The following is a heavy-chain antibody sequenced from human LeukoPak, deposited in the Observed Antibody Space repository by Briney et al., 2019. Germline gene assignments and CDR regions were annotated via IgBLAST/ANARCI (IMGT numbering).Heavy chain of an antibody. CDR2: ISYDGSNK. CDR3: ARVSRGSYDLDY. V-gene: IGHV3-30*04. D-gene: IGHD1-26*01. Sequence: GRSLRLSCAASGFTFSSYAMHWVRQAPGKGLEWVAVISYDGSNKYYADSVKGRFTISRDNSKNTLYLQMNSLRVEDTAVYYCARVSRGSYDLDYWGQGTLVTVSS. J-gene: IGHJ4*02. CDR1: GFTFSSYA.